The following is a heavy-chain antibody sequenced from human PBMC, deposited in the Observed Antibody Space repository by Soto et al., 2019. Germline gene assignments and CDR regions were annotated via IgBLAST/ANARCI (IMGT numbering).Heavy chain of an antibody. D-gene: IGHD3-22*01. CDR3: ASLDSSGYPYDGMDV. CDR1: GGSISSSSYY. Sequence: PSDTTSLHWTVSGGSISSSSYYWGWIRQPPGKGLEWIGSIYYSGSTYYNPSLKSRVTISVDTSKNQISLKVRSVTAADTAVYYCASLDSSGYPYDGMDVWGQGTTVTVSS. J-gene: IGHJ6*02. CDR2: IYYSGST. V-gene: IGHV4-39*01.